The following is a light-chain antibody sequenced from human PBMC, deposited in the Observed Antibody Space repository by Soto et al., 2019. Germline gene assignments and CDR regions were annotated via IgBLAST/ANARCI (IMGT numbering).Light chain of an antibody. J-gene: IGKJ2*01. Sequence: EIVLTQSPGTLSLSPGERATLSCRASQSFSNSFLAWFQQIPGQAPKLLMYGTFRRATDIPDRFSGSGSGTNFTLTITGLETEDFAVYYCQQYGTSPYTFSQGTKLEIK. CDR2: GTF. V-gene: IGKV3-20*01. CDR1: QSFSNSF. CDR3: QQYGTSPYT.